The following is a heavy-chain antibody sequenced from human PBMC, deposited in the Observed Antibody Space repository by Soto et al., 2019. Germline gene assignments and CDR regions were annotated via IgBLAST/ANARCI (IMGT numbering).Heavy chain of an antibody. D-gene: IGHD5-12*01. V-gene: IGHV3-23*01. Sequence: GGSMRLSCTASGFTFRSYAMSWVRQAPGKGLEWVSAISGSGGSTYYADSVKGRFTISRDNSKNTLYLQMNSLRAEDTAVYYCAKGANYVRILAIDYWGQGTLVTVSS. J-gene: IGHJ4*02. CDR2: ISGSGGST. CDR1: GFTFRSYA. CDR3: AKGANYVRILAIDY.